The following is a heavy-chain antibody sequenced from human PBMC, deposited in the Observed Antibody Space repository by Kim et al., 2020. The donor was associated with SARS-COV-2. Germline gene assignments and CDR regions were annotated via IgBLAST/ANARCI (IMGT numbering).Heavy chain of an antibody. Sequence: ASVKVSCKVSGYTLTELSMHWVRQAPGKGLEWMGGFDPEDGETIYAQKFQGRVTMTEDTSTDTAYMELSSLRSEDTAVYYCATVGGITMIALPRGDAFDIWGQGTMVTVSS. CDR1: GYTLTELS. CDR2: FDPEDGET. CDR3: ATVGGITMIALPRGDAFDI. J-gene: IGHJ3*02. D-gene: IGHD3-22*01. V-gene: IGHV1-24*01.